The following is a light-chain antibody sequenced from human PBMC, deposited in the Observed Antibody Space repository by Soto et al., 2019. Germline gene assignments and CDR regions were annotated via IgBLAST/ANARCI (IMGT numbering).Light chain of an antibody. J-gene: IGLJ2*01. Sequence: QSVLTQPRSVSGSPGQSVTLSCTGTSSDVGGYHYVSWYQHHPGKAPKIIIYDVNKRPSGVPDRFSGSNSGNTASLTIYGLQTEDEADYYCCSYAGSYTLVFGGGTKLTVL. V-gene: IGLV2-11*01. CDR3: CSYAGSYTLV. CDR1: SSDVGGYHY. CDR2: DVN.